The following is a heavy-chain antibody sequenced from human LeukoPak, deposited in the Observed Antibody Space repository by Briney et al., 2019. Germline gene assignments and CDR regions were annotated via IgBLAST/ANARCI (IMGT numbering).Heavy chain of an antibody. Sequence: PSETLSLTCTVSGGSVSSYYWSWIRQPPGKGLEWIGYIYYSGSTNYNPSLKSRVTISVDTSKNQFSLKLSSVTAADTAVYYCARDPYGDQRFDYWGQGTLVTVSS. V-gene: IGHV4-59*02. J-gene: IGHJ4*02. CDR2: IYYSGST. D-gene: IGHD4-17*01. CDR1: GGSVSSYY. CDR3: ARDPYGDQRFDY.